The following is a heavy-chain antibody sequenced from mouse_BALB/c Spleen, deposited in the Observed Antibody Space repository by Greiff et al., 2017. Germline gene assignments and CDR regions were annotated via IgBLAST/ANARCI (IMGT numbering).Heavy chain of an antibody. CDR3: ARAYGNYFSYAMDY. Sequence: QVQLQQSGPQLVRPGASVKISCKASGYSFTSYWMHWVKQRPGQGLEWIGMIDPSDSETRLNQKFKDKATLTVDKSSSTAYMQLSSPTSEDSAVYYCARAYGNYFSYAMDYWGQGTSVTVSS. D-gene: IGHD2-1*01. CDR1: GYSFTSYW. CDR2: IDPSDSET. J-gene: IGHJ4*01. V-gene: IGHV1S126*01.